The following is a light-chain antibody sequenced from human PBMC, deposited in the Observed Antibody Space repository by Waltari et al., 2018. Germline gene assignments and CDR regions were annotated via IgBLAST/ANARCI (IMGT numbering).Light chain of an antibody. V-gene: IGKV3-15*01. Sequence: EIVMTQSPATLSVSRGGSATLSCRASLSIDDSLAWYQQKPGQPPRLLSRGASPMDTGIPVRFSGSGSGTAFTLTITGLQSEDFAVYFCQQYNQWPLTFGRGTKVEIK. J-gene: IGKJ4*01. CDR1: LSIDDS. CDR2: GAS. CDR3: QQYNQWPLT.